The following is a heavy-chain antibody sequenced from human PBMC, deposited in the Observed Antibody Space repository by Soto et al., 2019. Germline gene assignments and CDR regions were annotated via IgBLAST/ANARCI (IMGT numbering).Heavy chain of an antibody. J-gene: IGHJ4*02. CDR2: ISGSGGST. V-gene: IGHV3-23*01. Sequence: EVQLLESGGGLVQPGGSLRLSCAASGFTFSSYAMSWVRQAPGKGLEWVSAISGSGGSTYYADSVKGRFTISRDNSKNTLYLPMNSLRDVDTAVYYCAKTAFTIFGGVGYYFDYRGQGTLVTESS. CDR1: GFTFSSYA. CDR3: AKTAFTIFGGVGYYFDY. D-gene: IGHD3-3*01.